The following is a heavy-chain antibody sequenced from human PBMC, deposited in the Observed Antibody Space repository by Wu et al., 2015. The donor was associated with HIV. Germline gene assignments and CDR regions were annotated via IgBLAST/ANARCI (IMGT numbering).Heavy chain of an antibody. CDR1: GYTFNNYD. Sequence: QVQMVQSGAEVKKPGASVKVSCKTSGYTFNNYDINYDIIWVRQATGQGLEWMGWMNPQSGNTGYAQKFQGRVSMTRDMSMSVAYMELRSLKFDDTAVYYCARGGIIMGPTIKTSYYMDVWAKGPWSPSP. CDR3: ARGGIIMGPTIKTSYYMDV. CDR2: MNPQSGNT. J-gene: IGHJ6*03. V-gene: IGHV1-8*01. D-gene: IGHD1-26*01.